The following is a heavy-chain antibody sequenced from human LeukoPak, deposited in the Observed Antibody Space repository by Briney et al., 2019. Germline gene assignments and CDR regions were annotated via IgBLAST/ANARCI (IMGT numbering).Heavy chain of an antibody. CDR2: INPNSGGT. D-gene: IGHD3-22*01. CDR3: ARNTYYFDNSAGTFDF. CDR1: GYTFTGYY. J-gene: IGHJ4*02. V-gene: IGHV1-2*02. Sequence: ASVKVSCKASGYTFTGYYMHWVRQAPGQGLEWMGWINPNSGGTNYVQKFQGRITMTRDTSINTAYMELSRLRSDDTAVFYCARNTYYFDNSAGTFDFWGQGTLVTVSS.